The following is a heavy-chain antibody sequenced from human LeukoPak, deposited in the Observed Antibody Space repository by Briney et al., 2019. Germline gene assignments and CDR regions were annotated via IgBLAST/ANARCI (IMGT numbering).Heavy chain of an antibody. CDR2: INPNSGGT. V-gene: IGHV1-2*02. CDR3: GILADIVVVPAAQEAFDI. D-gene: IGHD2-2*01. Sequence: GASVKVPCKASGYTFTGYYMHWVRQAPGQGLEWMGWINPNSGGTNYAQKFQGRVTMTRDTSISTAHMELSRLRSDDTAVYYCGILADIVVVPAAQEAFDIWGQGTMVTVSS. J-gene: IGHJ3*02. CDR1: GYTFTGYY.